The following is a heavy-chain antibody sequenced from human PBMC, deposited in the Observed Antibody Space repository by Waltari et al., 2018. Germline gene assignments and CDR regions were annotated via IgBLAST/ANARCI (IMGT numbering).Heavy chain of an antibody. CDR2: IYSGGST. D-gene: IGHD3-22*01. V-gene: IGHV3-53*01. CDR3: ARVVSSGYNFDY. J-gene: IGHJ4*02. Sequence: EVQLVESGGGLLQPGGSLRLSCAASGFTVSSNYMSWVRQAPGKGLECVSVIYSGGSTYYADSVKGRFTISRDNSKNTLYLQMNSLRAEDTAVYYCARVVSSGYNFDYWGQGTLVTVSS. CDR1: GFTVSSNY.